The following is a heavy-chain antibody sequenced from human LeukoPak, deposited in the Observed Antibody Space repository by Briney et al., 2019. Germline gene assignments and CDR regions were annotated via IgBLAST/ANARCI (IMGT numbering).Heavy chain of an antibody. CDR1: GFTFSSYS. CDR3: AKESSGYSSSFDS. Sequence: GGSLRLSCAASGFTFSSYSMNWVRQAPGKGLEWVSSISGSAGTTYYADSVKGRFTISRDNSNNTLYLHMNSLRVDDTAVFYCAKESSGYSSSFDSWGQGTLVTVSS. CDR2: ISGSAGTT. V-gene: IGHV3-23*01. D-gene: IGHD5-18*01. J-gene: IGHJ5*01.